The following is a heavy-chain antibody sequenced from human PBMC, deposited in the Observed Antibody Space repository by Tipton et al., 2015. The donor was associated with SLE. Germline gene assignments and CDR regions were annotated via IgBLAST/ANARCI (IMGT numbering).Heavy chain of an antibody. Sequence: TLSLTCAVYGGSFSGYYWSWIRQPPGKGLEWIGEINHSGSTNYNPSLKSRPTMSMDTSKNHFSLKLTSVTAADTAVFYCARTYDFWSDDHPTMRSTGMDVWGKGTTVTVSS. J-gene: IGHJ6*03. D-gene: IGHD3-3*01. CDR2: INHSGST. CDR1: GGSFSGYY. V-gene: IGHV4-34*01. CDR3: ARTYDFWSDDHPTMRSTGMDV.